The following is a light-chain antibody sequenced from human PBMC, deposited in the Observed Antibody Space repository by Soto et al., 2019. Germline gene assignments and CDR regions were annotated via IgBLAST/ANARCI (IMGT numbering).Light chain of an antibody. CDR3: QQNYRASPRT. J-gene: IGKJ1*01. V-gene: IGKV1-39*01. CDR2: AAS. Sequence: IQMTQSPSSLSASMGDTVTITCRTSQSISHYLNWYQQKSGKAPQVLIYAASTLQIGVPSRFSGGRSGTDFILTIISRQLHDFAAYYCQQNYRASPRTFGQGTKVEIK. CDR1: QSISHY.